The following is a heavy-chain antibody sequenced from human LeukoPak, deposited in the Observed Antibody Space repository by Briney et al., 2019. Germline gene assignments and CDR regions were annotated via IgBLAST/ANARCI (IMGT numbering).Heavy chain of an antibody. CDR3: ACLEGDY. Sequence: SETLSLTCTVSGASINNNFWTWIRQPPGKGLEWIGYIYSSGSANYNPSLKSRVIISGDTSKNQISLNLTSVTAADTAVYYCACLEGDYWGQGTLVTVSS. J-gene: IGHJ4*02. D-gene: IGHD3-16*01. V-gene: IGHV4-59*08. CDR2: IYSSGSA. CDR1: GASINNNF.